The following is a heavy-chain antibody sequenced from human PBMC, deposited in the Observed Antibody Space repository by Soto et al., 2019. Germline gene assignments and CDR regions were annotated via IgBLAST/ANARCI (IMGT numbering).Heavy chain of an antibody. D-gene: IGHD1-26*01. CDR3: ARGWENYYYYGMDV. J-gene: IGHJ6*02. Sequence: PSETLSLTCTVSGGSISSYYWSWIRQPPGKGLEWIGYIYYSGSTNYNPSLKSRVTISVDTSKNQFSLKLSSVTAADTAVYYCARGWENYYYYGMDVWGQGTTVTVSS. V-gene: IGHV4-59*08. CDR1: GGSISSYY. CDR2: IYYSGST.